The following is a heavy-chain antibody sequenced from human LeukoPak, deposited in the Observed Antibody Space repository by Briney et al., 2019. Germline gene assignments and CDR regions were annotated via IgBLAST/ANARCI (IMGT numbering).Heavy chain of an antibody. J-gene: IGHJ4*02. CDR1: GYTFTTYG. D-gene: IGHD3-10*01. Sequence: SSVKVSCKASGYTFTTYGVSGVRRSPGQRREWMGGISAYNGNTNYAQRLQDRVTMTTHTSTSTAYMELRSLRSDHTAVYYCARDYGSGSSRSDYWGQGTLVTVSS. V-gene: IGHV1-18*01. CDR2: ISAYNGNT. CDR3: ARDYGSGSSRSDY.